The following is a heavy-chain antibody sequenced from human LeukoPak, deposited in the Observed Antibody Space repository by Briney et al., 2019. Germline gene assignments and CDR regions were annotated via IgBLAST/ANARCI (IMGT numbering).Heavy chain of an antibody. J-gene: IGHJ4*02. CDR1: GGSISSSSYY. CDR3: ARLVFDSLVIFDY. Sequence: SETLSLTCTVSGGSISSSSYYWGWLRQPPGKGLEWIGSIYYSGSTSYNPSLKSRVTISVDTSKNQFSLKLSSVTAADTAVYYCARLVFDSLVIFDYWGQGTLVTVSS. CDR2: IYYSGST. V-gene: IGHV4-39*07. D-gene: IGHD1-26*01.